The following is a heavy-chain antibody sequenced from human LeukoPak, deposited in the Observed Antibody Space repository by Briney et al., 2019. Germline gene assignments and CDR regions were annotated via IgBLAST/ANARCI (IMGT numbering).Heavy chain of an antibody. CDR3: ASAEPRGIVWYPY. CDR1: GGSISSYY. J-gene: IGHJ4*02. V-gene: IGHV4-59*12. D-gene: IGHD6-13*01. Sequence: SETLSLTCTVSGGSISSYYWSWIRQLPGKGLEWIGYIYYSGSTNYNPSLKSRVTMSVDKSKNQFSLKLSSVTAADTAVYYCASAEPRGIVWYPYWGQGTLVTVSS. CDR2: IYYSGST.